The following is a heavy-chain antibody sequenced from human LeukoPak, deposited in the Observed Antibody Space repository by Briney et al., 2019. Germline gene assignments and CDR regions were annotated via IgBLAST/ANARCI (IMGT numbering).Heavy chain of an antibody. J-gene: IGHJ4*02. D-gene: IGHD4-23*01. CDR2: IYTSGST. CDR1: GGSISSGSYY. V-gene: IGHV4-61*02. CDR3: AREGKLRTLDY. Sequence: PSETLSLTCTVSGGSISSGSYYWSWIRQPAGKGLEWIGRIYTSGSTNYNPSLKSRVTISVDTSKNQFSLKLSSVTAADAAVYYCAREGKLRTLDYWGQGTLVTVSS.